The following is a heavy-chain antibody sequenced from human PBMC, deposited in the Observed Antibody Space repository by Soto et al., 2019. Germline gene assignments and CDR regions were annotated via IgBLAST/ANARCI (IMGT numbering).Heavy chain of an antibody. CDR2: IYSSGST. V-gene: IGHV4-61*01. CDR1: GDSVSSDHYY. Sequence: PSDTLSLSCPVSGDSVSSDHYYWPWIRHSPGKGLEWVGYIYSSGSTKYNPSLKSRVTISLHASINQCSLNLTSVTAADTALYYCARDIRGYSRAFDFWSQGPLVTVSS. CDR3: ARDIRGYSRAFDF. J-gene: IGHJ4*02. D-gene: IGHD5-18*01.